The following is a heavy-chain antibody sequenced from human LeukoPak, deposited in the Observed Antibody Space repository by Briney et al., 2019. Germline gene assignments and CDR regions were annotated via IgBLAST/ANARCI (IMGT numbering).Heavy chain of an antibody. CDR3: ARQVSDYFYYYIDV. V-gene: IGHV4-39*01. J-gene: IGHJ6*03. CDR1: GGSISSSGYY. CDR2: IYYSGTT. Sequence: SETLSLNCSVSGGSISSSGYYWNWIRQPPGKGLEWVGSIYYSGTTYYNSSLKSRVTISEDTSKNRFSLMLTSVTAADTAVYYCARQVSDYFYYYIDVWGEGTTVIVSS.